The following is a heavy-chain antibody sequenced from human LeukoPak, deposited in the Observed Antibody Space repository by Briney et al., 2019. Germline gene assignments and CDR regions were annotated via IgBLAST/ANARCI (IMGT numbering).Heavy chain of an antibody. D-gene: IGHD6-13*01. CDR2: ISSSSSTI. CDR3: AKDRAAAGTEPFDY. Sequence: PGGSLRLSCAASGFTFSSYGMTWVRQAPGKGLEWVSYISSSSSTIYYADSVKGRFTISRDNSKNTLYLQMNSLRAEDTAVYYCAKDRAAAGTEPFDYWGQGTLVTVSS. V-gene: IGHV3-48*01. J-gene: IGHJ4*02. CDR1: GFTFSSYG.